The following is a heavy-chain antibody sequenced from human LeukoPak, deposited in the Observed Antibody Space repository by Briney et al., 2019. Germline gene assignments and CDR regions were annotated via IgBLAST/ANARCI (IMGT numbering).Heavy chain of an antibody. D-gene: IGHD2-15*01. Sequence: GGSLRLSCAACGFTFSDYVMIWVRQAPGKGLEWVSGITASGDRTFYGDSVRGRFTMSRDNSKNTVYLQMNSLRVDDTAVYYCARRDIVVVVSASDYWGQGTLVTVSS. V-gene: IGHV3-23*01. CDR3: ARRDIVVVVSASDY. CDR2: ITASGDRT. CDR1: GFTFSDYV. J-gene: IGHJ4*02.